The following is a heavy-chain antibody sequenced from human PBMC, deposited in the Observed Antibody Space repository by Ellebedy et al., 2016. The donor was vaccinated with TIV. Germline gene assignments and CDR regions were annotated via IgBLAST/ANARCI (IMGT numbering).Heavy chain of an antibody. CDR1: DGSFSDYY. CDR3: ARVLRAGRSGDYFDY. CDR2: VHHSGST. Sequence: MPSETLSLTCAVYDGSFSDYYWCWIRQSPGKGLEWIGEVHHSGSTIYSPSLKSRVTISVDTSKNQFSLNLSSVTAADTAVYYCARVLRAGRSGDYFDYWGQGTLVTVSS. D-gene: IGHD1-1*01. J-gene: IGHJ4*02. V-gene: IGHV4-34*01.